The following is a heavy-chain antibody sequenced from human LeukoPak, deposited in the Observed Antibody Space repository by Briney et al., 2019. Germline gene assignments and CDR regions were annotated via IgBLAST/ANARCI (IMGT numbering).Heavy chain of an antibody. CDR3: AREEAYGSSPFFDY. V-gene: IGHV3-21*01. J-gene: IGHJ4*02. D-gene: IGHD6-13*01. Sequence: GGSLRLSCAASGFTFSSYSMNWVRQAPGKGLEWVSSISSSSSYIYYADSVKGRFTIPRDNAKNSLYLQMNSLRAEDTAVYYCAREEAYGSSPFFDYWGQGTLVTVSS. CDR1: GFTFSSYS. CDR2: ISSSSSYI.